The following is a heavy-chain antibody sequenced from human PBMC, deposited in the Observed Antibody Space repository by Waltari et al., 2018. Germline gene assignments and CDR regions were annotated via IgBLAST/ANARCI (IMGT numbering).Heavy chain of an antibody. V-gene: IGHV1-69*02. CDR1: GGTFSSYT. D-gene: IGHD3-22*01. CDR2: IIPILGIA. J-gene: IGHJ3*02. Sequence: QVQLVQSGAEVKKPGSSVKVSCKASGGTFSSYTISWVRQAPGQRLEWMGRIIPILGIANYAQKFQGRVTITADKSTSTAYMELSSLRSEDTAVYYCARAYYYDSSGYYYLDAFDIWGQGTMVTVSS. CDR3: ARAYYYDSSGYYYLDAFDI.